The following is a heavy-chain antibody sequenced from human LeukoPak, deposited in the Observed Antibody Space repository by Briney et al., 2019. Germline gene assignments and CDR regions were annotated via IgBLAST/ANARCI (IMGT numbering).Heavy chain of an antibody. CDR1: GGTFSSYA. D-gene: IGHD3-3*01. J-gene: IGHJ4*02. Sequence: SVKVSCKASGGTFSSYAISWVRQAPGQGLEWMGGIIPIFGTANYAQKFQGRVTITADESTSTAYMELSSLRSEHTVADHCARGVLRFLEWLLYWGQGTLVTVSS. V-gene: IGHV1-69*13. CDR2: IIPIFGTA. CDR3: ARGVLRFLEWLLY.